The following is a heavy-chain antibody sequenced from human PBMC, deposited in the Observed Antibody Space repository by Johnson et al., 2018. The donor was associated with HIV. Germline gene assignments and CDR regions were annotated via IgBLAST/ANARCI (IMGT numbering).Heavy chain of an antibody. CDR3: TTAGSSGSAHAFDI. CDR2: ISYDGSTN. CDR1: AFTFSSYA. D-gene: IGHD3-22*01. V-gene: IGHV3-30-3*01. J-gene: IGHJ3*02. Sequence: QEKLVESGGGLVQPGGSLRLSCAASAFTFSSYAMHWVRQAPGKGPEWVAVISYDGSTNYYAAPAKGRFTISRDDSKNTLFLQMNRRKIEDTATYYCTTAGSSGSAHAFDIWGQGTRVTVSS.